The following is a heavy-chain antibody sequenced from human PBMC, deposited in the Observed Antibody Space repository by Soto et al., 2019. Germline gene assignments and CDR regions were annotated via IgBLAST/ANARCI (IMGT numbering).Heavy chain of an antibody. V-gene: IGHV1-3*01. Sequence: QVQLVQSGAEVKKPGASVKVSCKASGYTFTSYAMHWVRQAPGQRLEWMGWINAGNGNTKYSQKFQGRVTITRDTSENTAYMELSSLSSEDTAVYYCARGPGGPDGPGDYWGQGTLVTVSS. CDR2: INAGNGNT. J-gene: IGHJ4*02. CDR1: GYTFTSYA. CDR3: ARGPGGPDGPGDY. D-gene: IGHD2-15*01.